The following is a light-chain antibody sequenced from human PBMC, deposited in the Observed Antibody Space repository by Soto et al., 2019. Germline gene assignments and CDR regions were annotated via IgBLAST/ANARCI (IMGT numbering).Light chain of an antibody. V-gene: IGLV1-51*02. CDR1: SSNIGNNF. J-gene: IGLJ1*01. Sequence: QSVLTQPPSVSAAPGQTVTISCSGTSSNIGNNFVSWYQHLSGTAPKLLIYENYKRPSGVPDRFSGSKSGNTASLTVSGLQAEDEADYYCSLYAGSNPLYVFGTGTKLTVL. CDR2: ENY. CDR3: SLYAGSNPLYV.